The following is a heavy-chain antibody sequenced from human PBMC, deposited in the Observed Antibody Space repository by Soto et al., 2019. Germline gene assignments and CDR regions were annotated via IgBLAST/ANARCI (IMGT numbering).Heavy chain of an antibody. Sequence: EVQLVESGGGLVQPGGSLRLSCAASGFTFSSYSMNWVRQAPGKGLEWVSYISSSSSTIYYADSVKGRFTSSRDNAKNSLYRPMNSLSAEDTAVYYCARHPERIAEIGWFEPWGQGTLVTVSS. D-gene: IGHD6-13*01. CDR2: ISSSSSTI. CDR1: GFTFSSYS. CDR3: ARHPERIAEIGWFEP. J-gene: IGHJ5*02. V-gene: IGHV3-48*01.